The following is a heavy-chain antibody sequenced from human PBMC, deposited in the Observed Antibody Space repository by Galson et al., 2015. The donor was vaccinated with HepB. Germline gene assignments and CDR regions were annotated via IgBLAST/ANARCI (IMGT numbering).Heavy chain of an antibody. CDR2: ITPFNGNT. J-gene: IGHJ4*02. V-gene: IGHV1-45*02. CDR1: GYTFTYRY. CDR3: ATSQRRTPFDY. Sequence: SVKVSCKASGYTFTYRYLHWVRQAPGQALEWMGWITPFNGNTNYAQKFQDRVTITRDRSMSTAYMELSSLRSEDTAMYYCATSQRRTPFDYWGQGTLVTVSS. D-gene: IGHD1-14*01.